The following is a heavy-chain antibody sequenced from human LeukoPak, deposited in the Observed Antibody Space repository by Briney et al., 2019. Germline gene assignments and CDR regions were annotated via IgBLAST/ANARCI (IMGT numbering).Heavy chain of an antibody. CDR3: ARERGYYDSSGLNWFDP. V-gene: IGHV4-39*07. J-gene: IGHJ5*02. D-gene: IGHD3-22*01. Sequence: SETLSLTCTVSGGSISSNSYNWGWIRQPPGKGLEWIGSIHYSGTTYYNPSFKSRVTISVDTSKNQFSLKLSSVTAAETAVYYCARERGYYDSSGLNWFDPWGQGTLVTVSS. CDR2: IHYSGTT. CDR1: GGSISSNSYN.